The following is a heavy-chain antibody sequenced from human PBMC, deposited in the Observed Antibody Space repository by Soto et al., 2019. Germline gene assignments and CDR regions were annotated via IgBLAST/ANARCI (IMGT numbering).Heavy chain of an antibody. CDR1: GYTFSGHY. V-gene: IGHV1-2*02. CDR3: GRGRSGQIVIFY. CDR2: IVPESGAT. J-gene: IGHJ4*02. Sequence: ASVKFSCKTSGYTFSGHYIRWLRQAPQQGPEWMGEIVPESGATRYAEKFRGRVTMTMDTSITTVYMELSNLSPDDTAVYYCGRGRSGQIVIFYWGQGTPVIVSS. D-gene: IGHD1-26*01.